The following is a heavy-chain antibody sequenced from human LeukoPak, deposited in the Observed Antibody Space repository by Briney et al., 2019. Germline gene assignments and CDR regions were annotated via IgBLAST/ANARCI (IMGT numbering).Heavy chain of an antibody. CDR3: ARADFWSGYYMDY. CDR2: ISSSSSSI. CDR1: GFTFSSYS. Sequence: GGSLRLSCAASGFTFSSYSMNWVRQAPGKGLEWVSYISSSSSSIYYADSVKGRFTISRDNAKNALYMQMNSLRAEDTAVYYCARADFWSGYYMDYWGQGTLVTVS. D-gene: IGHD3-3*01. V-gene: IGHV3-48*01. J-gene: IGHJ4*02.